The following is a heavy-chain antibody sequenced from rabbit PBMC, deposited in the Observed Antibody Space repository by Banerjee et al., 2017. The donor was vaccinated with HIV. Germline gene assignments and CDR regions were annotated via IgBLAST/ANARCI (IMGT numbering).Heavy chain of an antibody. Sequence: QEQLEESGGDLVKPEGSLTLTCTASGFSFSNKYVMCWVRQAPGKGLEWIACINTDSDGTWYTSWVNGRFTITRSTSLNTVTLQMTSLTAADTATYFCARVGYAGYAGSNLWGQGTLVTVS. V-gene: IGHV1S43*01. CDR3: ARVGYAGYAGSNL. CDR2: INTDSDGT. CDR1: GFSFSNKYV. J-gene: IGHJ4*01. D-gene: IGHD7-1*01.